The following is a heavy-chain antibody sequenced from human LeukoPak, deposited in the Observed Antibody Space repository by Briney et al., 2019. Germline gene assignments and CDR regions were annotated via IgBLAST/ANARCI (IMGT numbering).Heavy chain of an antibody. V-gene: IGHV3-7*01. D-gene: IGHD3-22*01. CDR2: IKDDGSER. J-gene: IGHJ6*02. Sequence: GGSLRLSCVASGFTFNNAWMSWVRQAPGKGLEWVANIKDDGSERYYVDSVKGRFTISRDNAKNSLYLQVNSLRAEDTAVYYCARDDRGYYYDSSGHYRNYYFYGLDVWGQGTTVTVSS. CDR1: GFTFNNAW. CDR3: ARDDRGYYYDSSGHYRNYYFYGLDV.